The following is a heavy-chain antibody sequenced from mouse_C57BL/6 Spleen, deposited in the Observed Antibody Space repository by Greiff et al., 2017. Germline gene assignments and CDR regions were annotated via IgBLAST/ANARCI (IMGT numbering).Heavy chain of an antibody. CDR1: GYTFTSYW. V-gene: IGHV1-69*01. CDR2: IDPSDSYT. J-gene: IGHJ1*03. CDR3: ARRGDGYYEGYCDV. D-gene: IGHD2-3*01. Sequence: QVQLQQPGAELVMPGASVKLSCKASGYTFTSYWMHWVKQRPGQGLEWIGEIDPSDSYTNYTQKFKGKSTLSVDKYSSTAYMQLSSLTSEESAVYYCARRGDGYYEGYCDVWGTGTTVTVSS.